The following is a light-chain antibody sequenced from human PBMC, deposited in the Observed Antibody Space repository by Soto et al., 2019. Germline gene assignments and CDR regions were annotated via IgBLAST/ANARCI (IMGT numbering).Light chain of an antibody. CDR2: DAS. Sequence: EIVLTQSPATLSLSPGERATLSCRASQSVSSYLAWYQQKPGQAPRLLIYDASNRATGIPARFSGSGSGTDFILTISSLEPEDFAVYYCQQRSNWLPLTFGGGTKVEIK. CDR1: QSVSSY. J-gene: IGKJ4*01. CDR3: QQRSNWLPLT. V-gene: IGKV3-11*01.